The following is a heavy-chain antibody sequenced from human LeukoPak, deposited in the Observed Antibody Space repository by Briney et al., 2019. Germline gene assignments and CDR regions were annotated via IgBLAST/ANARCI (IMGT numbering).Heavy chain of an antibody. CDR3: ARENYCSGGSCYGYFQH. J-gene: IGHJ1*01. Sequence: ASVKVSCKASGYTFTGYYMHWVRQAPGQGLEWMGWINPNSGGTNYAQKFQGRVTMTRDTSISTAYMELSRLRSDDTAVYYCARENYCSGGSCYGYFQHRGQGTLVTVSS. D-gene: IGHD2-15*01. CDR1: GYTFTGYY. V-gene: IGHV1-2*02. CDR2: INPNSGGT.